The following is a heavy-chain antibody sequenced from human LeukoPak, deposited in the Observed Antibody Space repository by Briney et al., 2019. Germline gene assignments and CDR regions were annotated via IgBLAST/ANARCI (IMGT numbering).Heavy chain of an antibody. Sequence: QSGGSLRLSCAASGFTFSSYSMNWVRQAPGKGLEWVSYISSSSSTIYYADSVKGRFTISRDNAKNSLYLQMNSLRAEDTAVYYCARGRVTFGGVIVQGGGDFWGQGTLVTVSS. J-gene: IGHJ4*02. D-gene: IGHD3-16*02. CDR3: ARGRVTFGGVIVQGGGDF. CDR1: GFTFSSYS. CDR2: ISSSSSTI. V-gene: IGHV3-48*04.